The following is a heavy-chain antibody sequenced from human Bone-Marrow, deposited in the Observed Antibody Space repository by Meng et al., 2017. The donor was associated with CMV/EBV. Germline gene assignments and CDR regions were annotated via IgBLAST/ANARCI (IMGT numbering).Heavy chain of an antibody. J-gene: IGHJ6*02. CDR1: GYTFTSYD. D-gene: IGHD4-17*01. V-gene: IGHV1-8*01. CDR3: ARGGLETTVTSYYYGMDV. Sequence: ASVKVSCKASGYTFTSYDINWVRQATGQGLEWMGWMNPNSGNTGYAQKFQGRVTMTRNTSISTAYMELSSLRSEDTAVYYCARGGLETTVTSYYYGMDVCGQGTTVIVSS. CDR2: MNPNSGNT.